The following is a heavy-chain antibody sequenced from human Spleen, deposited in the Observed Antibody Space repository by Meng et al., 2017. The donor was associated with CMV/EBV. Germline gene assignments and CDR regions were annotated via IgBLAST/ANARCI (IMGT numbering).Heavy chain of an antibody. CDR3: ARSPGRGYYGMDV. J-gene: IGHJ6*02. CDR1: GFTFSSYA. CDR2: ISYDGSNK. V-gene: IGHV3-30*04. Sequence: GESLKISCAASGFTFSSYAMHWVRQAPGKGLEWVAVISYDGSNKYYADSVKGRFTISRDNSNKMVFLQVDSLRPEDTAVYYCARSPGRGYYGMDVWGQGTTVTVSS.